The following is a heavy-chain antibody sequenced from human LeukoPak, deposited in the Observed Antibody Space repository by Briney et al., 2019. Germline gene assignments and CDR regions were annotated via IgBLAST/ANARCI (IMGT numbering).Heavy chain of an antibody. V-gene: IGHV5-51*01. D-gene: IGHD5-18*01. Sequence: GASLQISCKGSGSIFTSYWIGWVRPLPGKGLEGMGIIYPGDSDTRYSPSFQGQVTISADKSISTAYLQWSSLKASDTAMYYCARQLVDTDYYYYGMDVWGQGTTVTVSS. CDR2: IYPGDSDT. CDR1: GSIFTSYW. J-gene: IGHJ6*02. CDR3: ARQLVDTDYYYYGMDV.